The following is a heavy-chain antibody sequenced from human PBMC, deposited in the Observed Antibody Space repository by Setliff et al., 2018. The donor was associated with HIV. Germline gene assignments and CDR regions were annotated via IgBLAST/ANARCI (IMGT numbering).Heavy chain of an antibody. CDR1: GLSFSHAW. V-gene: IGHV3-15*01. CDR3: STYRYYYDTTGVDY. D-gene: IGHD3-22*01. Sequence: PGGSLRLSCAASGLSFSHAWMSWVRQAPGKGLEWLGRIKSNADGGTTDYAAPVKGRITISRDDSKNTLYLQMNSLKTEDTAVYYCSTYRYYYDTTGVDYWGQGTLVTVSS. J-gene: IGHJ4*02. CDR2: IKSNADGGTT.